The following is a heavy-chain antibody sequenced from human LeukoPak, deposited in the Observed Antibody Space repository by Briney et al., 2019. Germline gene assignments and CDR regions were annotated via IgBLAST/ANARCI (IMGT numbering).Heavy chain of an antibody. CDR2: IYYSGST. Sequence: NASETLSLTCGVSGGSISNTNWWTWVRQPPGKGLEWIGSIYYSGSTYYNPSLKSRVTMSVDTSKNQFSLELTSVTAADTAVYYCASGSYSSGWYPYFEFWGQGTLETVSS. CDR1: GGSISNTNW. D-gene: IGHD6-19*01. J-gene: IGHJ4*02. CDR3: ASGSYSSGWYPYFEF. V-gene: IGHV4-39*01.